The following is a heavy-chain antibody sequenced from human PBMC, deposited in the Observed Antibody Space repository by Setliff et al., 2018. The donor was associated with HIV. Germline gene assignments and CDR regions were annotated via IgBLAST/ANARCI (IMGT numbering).Heavy chain of an antibody. J-gene: IGHJ4*02. CDR2: ITNSGST. CDR3: ARWGAGYNSYDS. D-gene: IGHD5-12*01. V-gene: IGHV4-34*01. Sequence: SETLSLTCAVFGGYFSGYYWNWIRQSPGKGLEWNGEITNSGSTNYNPSLKSRVTISIDTSKNKFSLKVNSVTAADTGVYFCARWGAGYNSYDSWGQGTQVTVSS. CDR1: GGYFSGYY.